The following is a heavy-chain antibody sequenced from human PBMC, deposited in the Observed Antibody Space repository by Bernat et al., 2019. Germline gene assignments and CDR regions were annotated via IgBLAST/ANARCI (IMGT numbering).Heavy chain of an antibody. CDR3: ARHGGYCGGDCYSGAFDI. Sequence: QLQLQESGPGLVKPSETLSLTCTVSGGSISSSSYYWGWIRQPPGKGLEWIGSIYYSGSTYYNPSLKSRVTISVDTSKNQFSLKLSSVTAADTAVYYCARHGGYCGGDCYSGAFDIWGQGTMVTVSS. J-gene: IGHJ3*02. D-gene: IGHD2-21*02. CDR1: GGSISSSSYY. V-gene: IGHV4-39*01. CDR2: IYYSGST.